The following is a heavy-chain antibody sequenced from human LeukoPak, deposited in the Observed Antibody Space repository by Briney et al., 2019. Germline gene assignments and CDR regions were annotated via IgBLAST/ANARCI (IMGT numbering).Heavy chain of an antibody. CDR3: ARDPEFAVPAALGPIYYYYMDV. D-gene: IGHD2-2*01. CDR2: IYPRDSDT. J-gene: IGHJ6*03. CDR1: GYKFTNYW. V-gene: IGHV5-51*01. Sequence: GESLKISCKGSGYKFTNYWIAWVRQMPGQGLEWLGIIYPRDSDTRYSPSFEGQVTISADKSISTAYLQWSSLKASDTAMYYCARDPEFAVPAALGPIYYYYMDVWGKGTTVTVSS.